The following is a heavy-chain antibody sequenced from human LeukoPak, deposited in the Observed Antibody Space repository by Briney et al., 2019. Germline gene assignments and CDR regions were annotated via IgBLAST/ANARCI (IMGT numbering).Heavy chain of an antibody. D-gene: IGHD2-21*02. CDR1: GFTFSSYA. CDR2: ISSSGRNT. CDR3: AKRDRPCSGDCSAPYYFDY. J-gene: IGHJ4*02. Sequence: GGSLRLSCAASGFTFSSYAMSWVRQTPGKGLEWVSSISSSGRNTYYADSVKGRFTISRDNSENTLYLQVSSLRAEDTAVYYCAKRDRPCSGDCSAPYYFDYWGQGTLVTVSS. V-gene: IGHV3-23*01.